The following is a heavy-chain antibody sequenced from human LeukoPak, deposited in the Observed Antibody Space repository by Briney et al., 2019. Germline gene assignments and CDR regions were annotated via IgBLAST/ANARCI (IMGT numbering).Heavy chain of an antibody. V-gene: IGHV3-33*06. Sequence: GGSLRLSCAASGFTFSIYGMHWVRQAPGKGLEWVAVIWYDGSNKYYADSVKGRFTISRDNSKNTLYLQMNSLRAEDTAVYYCAKDLLWFGELSGNWFDPWGQGTLVTVSS. J-gene: IGHJ5*02. CDR3: AKDLLWFGELSGNWFDP. CDR2: IWYDGSNK. CDR1: GFTFSIYG. D-gene: IGHD3-10*01.